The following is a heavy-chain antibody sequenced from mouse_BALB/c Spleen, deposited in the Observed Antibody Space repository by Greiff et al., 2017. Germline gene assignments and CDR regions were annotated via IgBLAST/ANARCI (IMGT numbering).Heavy chain of an antibody. Sequence: EVKLMESGPSLVKPSQTLSLTCSVTGDSITSGYWNWIRKFPGNKLEYMGYISYSGSTYYTPSLKSRISITRDTSKNQYYLQLNSVTTEDTATYYCARSHPLLRAYYFDYWGQGTTLTVSS. CDR1: GDSITSGY. D-gene: IGHD1-2*01. CDR2: ISYSGST. CDR3: ARSHPLLRAYYFDY. J-gene: IGHJ2*01. V-gene: IGHV3-8*02.